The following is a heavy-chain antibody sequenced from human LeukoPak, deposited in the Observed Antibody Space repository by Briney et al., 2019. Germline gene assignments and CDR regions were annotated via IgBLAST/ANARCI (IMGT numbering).Heavy chain of an antibody. D-gene: IGHD3-22*01. V-gene: IGHV1-18*01. CDR3: AREGITMMDDAFDI. CDR2: ISAYNGNT. Sequence: ASVKVSCKASGYTCTSYGISWVRQAPGQGLEWMGWISAYNGNTNYAQKLQGRVTMTTDTSTSTAYMELRSLRSDDTAVYYCAREGITMMDDAFDIWGQGTMVTVSS. J-gene: IGHJ3*02. CDR1: GYTCTSYG.